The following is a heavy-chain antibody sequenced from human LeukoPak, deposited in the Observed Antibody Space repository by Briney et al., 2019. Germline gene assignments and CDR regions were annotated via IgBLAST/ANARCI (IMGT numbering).Heavy chain of an antibody. CDR1: GFTFSNYA. CDR2: ISGSGGST. J-gene: IGHJ5*02. V-gene: IGHV3-23*01. Sequence: GGSLRLSCAASGFTFSNYAMNWVCQAPGKGLEWVSGISGSGGSTYYADSVKGRFTISRDNSKNTLYLQMNSLRAEDTAVYYCAKDRYSNYGNWFDPWGQGTLVTVFS. CDR3: AKDRYSNYGNWFDP. D-gene: IGHD4-11*01.